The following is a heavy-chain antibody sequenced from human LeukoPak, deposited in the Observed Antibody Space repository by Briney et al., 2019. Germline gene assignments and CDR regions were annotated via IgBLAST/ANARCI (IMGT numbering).Heavy chain of an antibody. CDR2: ISNRGRT. V-gene: IGHV4-30-4*08. CDR3: ARYTSAYYYDFDY. CDR1: GGSISSADYY. Sequence: PSETLSLTCTVSGGSISSADYYWSWIRQHPGKGLEWIGYISNRGRTYYNPSLKSRLTISVDTSKNQFSLKLSSVTAADTAVYYCARYTSAYYYDFDYWGQGTLVTVSS. J-gene: IGHJ4*02. D-gene: IGHD3-22*01.